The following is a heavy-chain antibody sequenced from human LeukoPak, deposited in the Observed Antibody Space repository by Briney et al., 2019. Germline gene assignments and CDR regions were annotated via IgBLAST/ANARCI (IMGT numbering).Heavy chain of an antibody. D-gene: IGHD3-10*01. CDR2: IYYSGST. J-gene: IGHJ6*03. Sequence: PSETLSLTCTASGGSIRSHYWSWLRQPPGKGLEWIGYIYYSGSTNYNPSLKSRVTISLDTSKNQFSLKLSSVTAADTAVYYCAREGTDQYYYYYMDVWGKGTTVTVSS. CDR3: AREGTDQYYYYYMDV. V-gene: IGHV4-59*11. CDR1: GGSIRSHY.